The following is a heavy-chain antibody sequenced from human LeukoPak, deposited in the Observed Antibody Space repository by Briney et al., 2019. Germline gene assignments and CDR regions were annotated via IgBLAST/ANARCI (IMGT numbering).Heavy chain of an antibody. CDR1: GFTFSSYG. D-gene: IGHD3-3*01. CDR2: ISSSSSYI. CDR3: ARSPTTTYYDFWSGSNYYYYYYMDV. Sequence: GGSLRLSCAASGFTFSSYGMNWVRQAPGKGLEWVSSISSSSSYIYYADSVKGRFTISRDNAKNSLYLQMNSLRAEDTAVYYCARSPTTTYYDFWSGSNYYYYYYMDVWGKGTTVTVSS. J-gene: IGHJ6*03. V-gene: IGHV3-21*01.